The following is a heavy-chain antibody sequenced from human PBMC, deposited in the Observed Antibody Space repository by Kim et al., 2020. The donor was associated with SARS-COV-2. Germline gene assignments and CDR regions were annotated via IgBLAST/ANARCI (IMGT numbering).Heavy chain of an antibody. Sequence: GGSLRLSCAVSGFTFGDYAMHWVRQAPGKGLEWVSGISWNSGSIGYADSVKGRFTISRDNAKNSLYLQMNSLRAEDTALYYCAKGSGDGYNYSFDYWGQGTLVTVSS. J-gene: IGHJ4*02. CDR2: ISWNSGSI. CDR3: AKGSGDGYNYSFDY. D-gene: IGHD5-12*01. V-gene: IGHV3-9*01. CDR1: GFTFGDYA.